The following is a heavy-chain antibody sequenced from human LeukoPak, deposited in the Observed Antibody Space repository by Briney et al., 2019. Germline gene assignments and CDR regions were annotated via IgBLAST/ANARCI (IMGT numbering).Heavy chain of an antibody. Sequence: GDLRLSCAASGFPFSSYGMHWVRQAPGKGMEWVAFIRYDGSNKYYADSVKGRFTISRDNSKNTLYLQMNSLRAEDTAVYYCAKPMTTVTTHPLPFDYWGQGTLVTVSS. CDR2: IRYDGSNK. CDR3: AKPMTTVTTHPLPFDY. D-gene: IGHD4-17*01. V-gene: IGHV3-30*02. CDR1: GFPFSSYG. J-gene: IGHJ4*02.